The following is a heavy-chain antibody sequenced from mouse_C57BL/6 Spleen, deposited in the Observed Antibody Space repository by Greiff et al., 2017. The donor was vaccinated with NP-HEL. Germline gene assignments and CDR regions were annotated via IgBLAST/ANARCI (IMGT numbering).Heavy chain of an antibody. CDR3: ARDLEGAMDY. J-gene: IGHJ4*01. Sequence: EVQLVESGGGLVKPGGSLKLSCAASGFTFSSYAMSWVRQTPEKRLEWVATISDGGSYTYYPDNVKGRFTISRDNAKNNLYLQMSHLKSEDTAMYYCARDLEGAMDYWGQGTSVTVSS. CDR1: GFTFSSYA. CDR2: ISDGGSYT. V-gene: IGHV5-4*01.